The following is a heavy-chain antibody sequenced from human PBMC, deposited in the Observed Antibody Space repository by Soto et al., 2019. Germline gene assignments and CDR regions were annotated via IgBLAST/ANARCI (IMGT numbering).Heavy chain of an antibody. V-gene: IGHV3-23*01. CDR3: ARDRGYCSGGSCYWCFDL. Sequence: EVQLLDSGGGLVQPGGSLRLSCAASGFNFNNNGMSWVRQAPGKGLEWVSTISSDGGSTYYADSVKGRFTISRDNFKNTMYVQMNSLRAEDTAVYYCARDRGYCSGGSCYWCFDLWGRGTLVTVSS. J-gene: IGHJ2*01. CDR1: GFNFNNNG. CDR2: ISSDGGST. D-gene: IGHD2-15*01.